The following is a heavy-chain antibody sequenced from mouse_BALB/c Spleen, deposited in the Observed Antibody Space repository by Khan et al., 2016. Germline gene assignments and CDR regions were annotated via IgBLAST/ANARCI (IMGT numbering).Heavy chain of an antibody. D-gene: IGHD2-4*01. Sequence: VQLQQSGAELVKPGASVKLSCTASGFNIKDTYMHWVKQRPEQGLEWIGRIDPANGNTKYDPKFQGKATITADTSSNTAYLQLSSLTSEDTAVYYCARPITGAWFVYWGQGTLVTVSA. J-gene: IGHJ3*01. CDR3: ARPITGAWFVY. CDR2: IDPANGNT. CDR1: GFNIKDTY. V-gene: IGHV14-3*02.